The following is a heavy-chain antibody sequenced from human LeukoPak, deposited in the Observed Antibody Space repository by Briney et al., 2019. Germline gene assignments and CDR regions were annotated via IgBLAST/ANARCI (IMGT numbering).Heavy chain of an antibody. CDR1: GFTFSTYA. D-gene: IGHD1-26*01. CDR3: ARGGSYDY. V-gene: IGHV3-53*01. CDR2: IYSGGST. Sequence: TGGSLRLSCAASGFTFSTYAMSWVRQAPGKGLEWVSVIYSGGSTYYADSVKGRFTISRDNSKNTLYLQMNSLRAEDTAVYYCARGGSYDYWGQGTLVTVSS. J-gene: IGHJ4*02.